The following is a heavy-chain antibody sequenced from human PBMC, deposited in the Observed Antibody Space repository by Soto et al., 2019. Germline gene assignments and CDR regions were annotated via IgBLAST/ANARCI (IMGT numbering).Heavy chain of an antibody. J-gene: IGHJ6*02. CDR2: IIPVLGSA. CDR3: ARVKNDIGSWYGMDV. D-gene: IGHD3-9*01. Sequence: QVQLVQSGAEMKKPGSSVKVSCKASGGTFSSNTISWVRQAPGQGLEWMGRIIPVLGSAIYVQKFQGRVTITADKSTSTAYMDLRSLTSEDTAVYYCARVKNDIGSWYGMDVWGQGTTVTVSS. CDR1: GGTFSSNT. V-gene: IGHV1-69*08.